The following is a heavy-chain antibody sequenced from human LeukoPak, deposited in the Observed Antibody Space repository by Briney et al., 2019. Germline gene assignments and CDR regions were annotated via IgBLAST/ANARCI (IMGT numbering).Heavy chain of an antibody. CDR1: GFTFSSFS. CDR3: ARVISSYGGSAD. CDR2: ITSSSSST. Sequence: GGSLRLSCAASGFTFSSFSMNWVRQAPGKGLEWISYITSSSSSTYYAASAKGRFTISRDNAKNSLYLRMNSLRAEGTAVYYCARVISSYGGSADWGQGTLVTASS. D-gene: IGHD4-23*01. J-gene: IGHJ4*02. V-gene: IGHV3-48*04.